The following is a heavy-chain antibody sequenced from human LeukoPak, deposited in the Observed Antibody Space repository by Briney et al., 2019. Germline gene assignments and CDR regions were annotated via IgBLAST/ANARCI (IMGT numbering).Heavy chain of an antibody. Sequence: GGSLRLSCAASGFTFSSYAMHWVRQAPGKGLEWVAVISYDGSNKYYADSVKGRFTISRDNSKNTLYLQMNSLRAEDTAVYYCARDPIRGVRGVMSGAFDIWGQGTMVTVSS. CDR1: GFTFSSYA. CDR3: ARDPIRGVRGVMSGAFDI. V-gene: IGHV3-30-3*01. J-gene: IGHJ3*02. CDR2: ISYDGSNK. D-gene: IGHD3-10*01.